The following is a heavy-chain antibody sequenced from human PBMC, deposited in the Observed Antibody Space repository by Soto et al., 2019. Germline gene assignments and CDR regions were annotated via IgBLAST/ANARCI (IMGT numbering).Heavy chain of an antibody. CDR1: GYTFTSYG. Sequence: ASVKVSCKASGYTFTSYGISWVRQAPGQGLEWMGWISAYNGNTNYAQKLQGRVPMTTDTSTSTAYMELRSLRSDDTAVYYCARDKVVPAAMGYYYYGMDVWGQGTTVTVSS. J-gene: IGHJ6*02. CDR2: ISAYNGNT. V-gene: IGHV1-18*01. CDR3: ARDKVVPAAMGYYYYGMDV. D-gene: IGHD2-2*01.